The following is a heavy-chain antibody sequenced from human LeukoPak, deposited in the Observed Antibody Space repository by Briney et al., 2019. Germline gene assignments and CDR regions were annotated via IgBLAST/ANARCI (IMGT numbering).Heavy chain of an antibody. J-gene: IGHJ4*02. CDR3: AKDDNYYGSGSYYGY. D-gene: IGHD3-10*01. Sequence: PGRSLRLSCAASGFTVDDYAMHWVRQAPGKGLEWVSGISWNSGSMDYADSVKGRFTISRDNGNNSLYLQRNSLRAEDTALYYCAKDDNYYGSGSYYGYWGQGTLVTVSS. V-gene: IGHV3-9*01. CDR1: GFTVDDYA. CDR2: ISWNSGSM.